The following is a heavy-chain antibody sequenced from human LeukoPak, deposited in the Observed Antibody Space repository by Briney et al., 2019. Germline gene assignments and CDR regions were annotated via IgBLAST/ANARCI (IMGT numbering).Heavy chain of an antibody. CDR1: GFPVSSNY. CDR3: AKARAGAGTFWLDY. J-gene: IGHJ4*02. CDR2: IYSVGST. D-gene: IGHD6-13*01. Sequence: TGGSLRLFCAASGFPVSSNYMSSVRQAPGKGLERVSVIYSVGSTYYADSVKGRFTISRDNSKNTLYLQMNSLRAEDTAVYYCAKARAGAGTFWLDYWGQGTLVTVSS. V-gene: IGHV3-53*01.